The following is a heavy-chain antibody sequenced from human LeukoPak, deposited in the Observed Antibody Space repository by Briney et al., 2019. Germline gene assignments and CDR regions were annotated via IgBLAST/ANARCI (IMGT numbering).Heavy chain of an antibody. D-gene: IGHD3-16*01. J-gene: IGHJ4*02. CDR1: GFTFSSYG. Sequence: GRSLRLSCAASGFTFSSYGMHWVRQAPGKGLEWVAVISYDGSNKYYADSVKGRFTISRDNSKYTLYLQMNSLRAEDTAVYYCAKSYDYVWGSFGGWGQGTLVTVSS. V-gene: IGHV3-30*18. CDR2: ISYDGSNK. CDR3: AKSYDYVWGSFGG.